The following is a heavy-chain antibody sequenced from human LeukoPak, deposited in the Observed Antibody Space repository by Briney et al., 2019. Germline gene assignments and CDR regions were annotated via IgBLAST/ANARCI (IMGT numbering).Heavy chain of an antibody. CDR2: ISSSSSIR. CDR1: GFTFSSYN. D-gene: IGHD4-17*01. V-gene: IGHV3-48*04. Sequence: GGSLRLSCAASGFTFSSYNMNWVRQAPGKGLEWVSYISSSSSIRHYADSVKGRFTISRDNAENSLYLQMNSLRAEDTAVYYCAKRFSYWGQGTLVTVSS. J-gene: IGHJ4*02. CDR3: AKRFSY.